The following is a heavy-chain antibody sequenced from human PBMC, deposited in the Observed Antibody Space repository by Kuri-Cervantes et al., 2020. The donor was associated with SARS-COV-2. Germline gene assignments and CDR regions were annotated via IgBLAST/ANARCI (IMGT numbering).Heavy chain of an antibody. Sequence: ESLKISCAVYGGSFSGYYWGWIRQPPGKGLEWIGYIYYSGSTNYNPSLKSRVTISVDTSKNQFSLKLSSVTAADTAVYYCASAANFNAFDIWGQGTMVTVSS. CDR1: GGSFSGYY. J-gene: IGHJ3*02. CDR3: ASAANFNAFDI. D-gene: IGHD1-1*01. V-gene: IGHV4-59*01. CDR2: IYYSGST.